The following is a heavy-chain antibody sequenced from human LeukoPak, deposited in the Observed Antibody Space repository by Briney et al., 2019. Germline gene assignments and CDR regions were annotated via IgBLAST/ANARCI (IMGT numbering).Heavy chain of an antibody. CDR2: IRTSSEGANLA. J-gene: IGHJ4*02. CDR1: GFSFSDYP. CDR3: ATDQRYAFDY. V-gene: IGHV3-48*02. D-gene: IGHD3-9*01. Sequence: PGGSLRLSCATSGFSFSDYPMNWVRQAPGKGLEWVSNIRTSSEGANLAFYADSVKGRVTFPRDDAKNTLYLHMYSLRDDDTAVYYCATDQRYAFDYWGQGILVTVSS.